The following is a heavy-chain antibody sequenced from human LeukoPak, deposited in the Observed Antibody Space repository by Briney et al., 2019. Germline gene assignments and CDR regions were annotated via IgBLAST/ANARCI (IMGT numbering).Heavy chain of an antibody. CDR2: ISSSGSTI. CDR3: AKQAAGYCSSTSCQIDY. Sequence: GGSLRLSCAASGFTFSSYEMNWVRQAPGKGLEWVSYISSSGSTIYYADSVKGRFTISRDNSKNTLYLQMNSLRAEDTAVYYCAKQAAGYCSSTSCQIDYWGQGTLVTVSS. D-gene: IGHD2-2*01. J-gene: IGHJ4*02. V-gene: IGHV3-48*03. CDR1: GFTFSSYE.